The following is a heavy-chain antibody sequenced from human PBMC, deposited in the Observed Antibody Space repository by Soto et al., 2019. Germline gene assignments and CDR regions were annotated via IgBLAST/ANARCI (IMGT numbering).Heavy chain of an antibody. J-gene: IGHJ4*02. D-gene: IGHD3-3*01. V-gene: IGHV4-31*03. CDR3: ARGWDFGLFDY. CDR2: IYYSGST. Sequence: PSETLSLTCTVSGGSVSSGGYYWSWIRQHPGTGLEWIGYIYYSGSTYYNPSLKSRVTISVDTSKNQFSLKLSSVTAADTAVYYCARGWDFGLFDYWGQGTLVTVSS. CDR1: GGSVSSGGYY.